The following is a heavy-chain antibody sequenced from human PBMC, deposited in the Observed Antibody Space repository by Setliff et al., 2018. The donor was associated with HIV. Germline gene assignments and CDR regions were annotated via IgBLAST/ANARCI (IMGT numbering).Heavy chain of an antibody. Sequence: SETLSLTCTVSGGSISSGDYYWSWIRQPPGKGLEWIGYIYYSGSTYYNPSLKSRVTISVDTSKNQFSLKLSSVTAADTAVYYCARVQRSGSYYRPYYFDYWGQVTLVTVSS. D-gene: IGHD3-10*01. V-gene: IGHV4-30-4*08. J-gene: IGHJ4*02. CDR1: GGSISSGDYY. CDR3: ARVQRSGSYYRPYYFDY. CDR2: IYYSGST.